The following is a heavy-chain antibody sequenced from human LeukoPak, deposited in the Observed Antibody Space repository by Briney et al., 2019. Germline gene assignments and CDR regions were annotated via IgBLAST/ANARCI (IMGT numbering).Heavy chain of an antibody. J-gene: IGHJ4*02. V-gene: IGHV4-59*03. Sequence: SETLSLTCTISDGSISTYYWSWIRQPPGKGLEWIGYVYYSGSADYSPSLRSRVTLSVDTSKNQFSLTLTSVTAADTAMYYCATTTIGSSSSYYFDYWGRGTLVTVSS. CDR2: VYYSGSA. D-gene: IGHD6-6*01. CDR3: ATTTIGSSSSYYFDY. CDR1: DGSISTYY.